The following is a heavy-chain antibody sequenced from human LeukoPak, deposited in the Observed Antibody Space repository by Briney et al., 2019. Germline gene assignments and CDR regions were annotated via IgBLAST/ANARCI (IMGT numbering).Heavy chain of an antibody. CDR2: INHSGST. D-gene: IGHD3-9*01. Sequence: SETLSLTCAVYGGSFSGYYWIWIRQPPGKGLEGIGEINHSGSTNYNPSLKSRVTISVDTSKNQFSLKLSSVTAADTDVYYCARGGGLRYFDWLIRGNFDYWGQGTLVTVSS. CDR1: GGSFSGYY. CDR3: ARGGGLRYFDWLIRGNFDY. V-gene: IGHV4-34*01. J-gene: IGHJ4*02.